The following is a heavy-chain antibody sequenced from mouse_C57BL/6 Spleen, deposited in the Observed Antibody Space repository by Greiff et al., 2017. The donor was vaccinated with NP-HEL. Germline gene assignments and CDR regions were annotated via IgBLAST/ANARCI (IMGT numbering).Heavy chain of an antibody. CDR3: ARDVVATDYAMDY. V-gene: IGHV14-3*01. D-gene: IGHD1-1*01. CDR1: GFNIKNTY. CDR2: IDPANGNT. J-gene: IGHJ4*01. Sequence: EVKLVESVAELVRPGASVKLSCTASGFNIKNTYMHWVKQRPEQGLEWIGRIDPANGNTKYAPKFQGKATITADTSSNTAYLQLSSLTSEDTAIYYCARDVVATDYAMDYWGQGTSVTVSS.